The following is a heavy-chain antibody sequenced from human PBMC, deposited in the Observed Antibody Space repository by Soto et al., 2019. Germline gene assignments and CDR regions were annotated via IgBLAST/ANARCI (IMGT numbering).Heavy chain of an antibody. V-gene: IGHV1-18*01. CDR3: AREMAGLGGEYDY. D-gene: IGHD3-16*01. Sequence: QVQLVQSGAEVKNPGASVKVSCKTSGYTFTKYGVGWVRQAPGQGLGWMGWISGSSGNANYAEKVQGRITLTTDTSSSTACIELRSLRSDDTAVYYCAREMAGLGGEYDYWGQGTLVTVSS. CDR2: ISGSSGNA. CDR1: GYTFTKYG. J-gene: IGHJ4*02.